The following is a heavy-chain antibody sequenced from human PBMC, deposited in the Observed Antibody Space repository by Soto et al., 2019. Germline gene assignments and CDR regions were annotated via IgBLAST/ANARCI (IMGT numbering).Heavy chain of an antibody. CDR2: INWNGGST. CDR3: ARGGVVGATAPYAY. J-gene: IGHJ4*02. D-gene: IGHD1-26*01. Sequence: EVQLVESGGGVVRPGGSLRLSCAASGFTFDDYGMSWVRQAPGKGLEWVSYINWNGGSTGYADSVKGRFTISRENAXNSLYLQMNSLRAEDTALYYCARGGVVGATAPYAYWGQGTLVTVSS. V-gene: IGHV3-20*04. CDR1: GFTFDDYG.